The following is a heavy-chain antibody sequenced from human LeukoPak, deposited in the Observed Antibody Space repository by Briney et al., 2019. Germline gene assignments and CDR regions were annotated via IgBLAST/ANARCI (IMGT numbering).Heavy chain of an antibody. CDR3: ARRVGYCSGGSCYVDY. D-gene: IGHD2-15*01. Sequence: GESLKISCKDSGYSFTSYWIGWVRQMPGKGLEWMGIIYPDDSDPRYSPSFQGQVTISADKSISTAYLQWSSLKASDTAMYYCARRVGYCSGGSCYVDYWGQGTLVTVSS. J-gene: IGHJ4*02. CDR1: GYSFTSYW. V-gene: IGHV5-51*01. CDR2: IYPDDSDP.